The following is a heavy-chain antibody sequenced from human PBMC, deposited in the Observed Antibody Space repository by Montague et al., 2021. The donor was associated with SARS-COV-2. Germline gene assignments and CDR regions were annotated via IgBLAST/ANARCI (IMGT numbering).Heavy chain of an antibody. V-gene: IGHV4-4*07. D-gene: IGHD4-17*01. J-gene: IGHJ4*02. CDR3: ASVYTVTYYFDY. Sequence: SETLSLTCSVSGEPISGFFWNWIRQPAGKGLEWIGRIYASGGTDYNPSLESRVTMSVDTSKSQFSLKLSSVTAADTAVYYCASVYTVTYYFDYWGRGTLVTVSS. CDR1: GEPISGFF. CDR2: IYASGGT.